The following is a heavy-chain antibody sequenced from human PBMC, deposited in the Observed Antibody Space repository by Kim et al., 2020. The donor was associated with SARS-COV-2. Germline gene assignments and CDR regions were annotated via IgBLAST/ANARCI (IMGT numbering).Heavy chain of an antibody. Sequence: KSRVTISVDTSKNQFSLKLSSVTAADTAVYYCASLPDYDILTGYPPLFDYWGQGTLVTVSS. CDR3: ASLPDYDILTGYPPLFDY. D-gene: IGHD3-9*01. V-gene: IGHV4-39*07. J-gene: IGHJ4*02.